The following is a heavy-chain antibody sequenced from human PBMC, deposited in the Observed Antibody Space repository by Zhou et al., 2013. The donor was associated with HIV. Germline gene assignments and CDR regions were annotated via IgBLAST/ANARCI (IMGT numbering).Heavy chain of an antibody. J-gene: IGHJ3*02. Sequence: QVQLVQSGAEVKKPGASVKVSCKASGYTFTSYGISWVRQAPGQGLEWMGWISAYNGNTNYAQKLQGRVTMTTDTSTSTAYMELRSLRSDDTAVYYCARDRGRPYYYDSSGYYPDAFDIWGQGTMVTVSS. CDR2: ISAYNGNT. CDR1: GYTFTSYG. D-gene: IGHD3-22*01. V-gene: IGHV1-18*01. CDR3: ARDRGRPYYYDSSGYYPDAFDI.